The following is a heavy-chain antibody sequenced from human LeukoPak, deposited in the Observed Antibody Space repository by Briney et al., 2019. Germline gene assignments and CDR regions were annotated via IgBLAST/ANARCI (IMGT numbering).Heavy chain of an antibody. V-gene: IGHV4-39*07. J-gene: IGHJ5*02. CDR3: APLAAAGSGWFDP. CDR2: IYYSGST. D-gene: IGHD6-13*01. CDR1: GGSISSSSYY. Sequence: SETLSLTCTVSGGSISSSSYYWGWIRQPPGKGLEWIGSIYYSGSTYYNPSLKSRVTISVDTSKNQFSLKLSSVTAADTAVYYCAPLAAAGSGWFDPWGQGTLVTVSS.